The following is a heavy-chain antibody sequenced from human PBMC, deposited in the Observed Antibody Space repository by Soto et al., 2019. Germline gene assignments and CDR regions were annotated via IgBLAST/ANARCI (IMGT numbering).Heavy chain of an antibody. V-gene: IGHV4-34*01. CDR1: GGSFSGYY. Sequence: SETLSLTCAVYGGSFSGYYWSWIRQPPGKGLEWIGEINHSGSTNYNPSLKSRVTISVDTSKNQFSLKLSSVTAADTAVYYCESLPVRKGYYYYGMDVWGQGTTVTVSS. CDR3: ESLPVRKGYYYYGMDV. CDR2: INHSGST. J-gene: IGHJ6*02.